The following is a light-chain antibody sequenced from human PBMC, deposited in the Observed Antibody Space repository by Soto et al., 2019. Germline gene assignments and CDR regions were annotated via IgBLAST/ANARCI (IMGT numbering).Light chain of an antibody. CDR1: QSIASY. Sequence: DVQMTQSPSSLSASVGYRVTITGRASQSIASYLNWYQQRPGKAPKLLIYAASNLESGVPSRFSGSGSETDFTLTISSLQPEDFATYYCQETYRSPVTFGQGTKVDIK. J-gene: IGKJ2*01. CDR2: AAS. V-gene: IGKV1-39*01. CDR3: QETYRSPVT.